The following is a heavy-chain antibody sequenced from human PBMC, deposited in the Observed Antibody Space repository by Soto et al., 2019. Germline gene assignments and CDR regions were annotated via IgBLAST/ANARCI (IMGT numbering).Heavy chain of an antibody. CDR1: GGSFSGYY. Sequence: QVQRQQWGAGLLKPSETLSLTCAVYGGSFSGYYWSWIRQPPGKGLEWIGEINHSGSTNYNPSLKSRVTISVDTSKNQFSLKLSSVTAADTSIYYCAREEYSSSSGLGPRRGNYYYYYMDVWDKGTTVTVSS. V-gene: IGHV4-34*01. D-gene: IGHD6-6*01. J-gene: IGHJ6*03. CDR2: INHSGST. CDR3: AREEYSSSSGLGPRRGNYYYYYMDV.